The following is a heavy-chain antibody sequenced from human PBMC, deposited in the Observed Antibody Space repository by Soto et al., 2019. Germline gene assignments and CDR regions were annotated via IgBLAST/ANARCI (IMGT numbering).Heavy chain of an antibody. CDR1: GFTFTNYA. V-gene: IGHV3-23*01. J-gene: IGHJ4*02. CDR3: VKDCSVASCFLPLDS. Sequence: EVQLLESGGGLVRPGGSLRLSCAASGFTFTNYAMSWVRQAPGKGLEWVSGIGGSVDKIGYADSVKGRFSISRDNSKNAVFLQMNNLRTEDTAIYYCVKDCSVASCFLPLDSWGQGTLVTVSS. CDR2: IGGSVDKI. D-gene: IGHD2-2*01.